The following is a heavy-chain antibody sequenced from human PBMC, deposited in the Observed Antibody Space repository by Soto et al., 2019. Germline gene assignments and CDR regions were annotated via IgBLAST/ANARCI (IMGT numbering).Heavy chain of an antibody. CDR3: AKAPSMVRGVIAPYYFDY. V-gene: IGHV3-23*01. CDR2: ISGSGGST. CDR1: GFTFSSYS. J-gene: IGHJ4*02. Sequence: SGGSLRLSCAASGFTFSSYSMSWVRQAPGKGLEWVSAISGSGGSTYYADSVKGRFTISRDNSKNTLYLQMNSLRAEDTAVYYCAKAPSMVRGVIAPYYFDYWGQGTLVTVFS. D-gene: IGHD3-10*01.